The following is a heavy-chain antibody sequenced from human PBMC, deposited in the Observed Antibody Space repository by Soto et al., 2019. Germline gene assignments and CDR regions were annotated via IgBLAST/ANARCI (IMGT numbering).Heavy chain of an antibody. D-gene: IGHD2-2*01. V-gene: IGHV3-23*01. Sequence: EEQLLESGGGLVRPGGSLRLSCGASAFTFRSYAMSWVRQAPGTGMEWVSAITASADNTYYADSAKGRFTISRDNSKNTLYLRMNSLRADDTAVYYGAKVSHLRDGTSISCLGAFDIWGQGTMVTVS. J-gene: IGHJ3*02. CDR3: AKVSHLRDGTSISCLGAFDI. CDR1: AFTFRSYA. CDR2: ITASADNT.